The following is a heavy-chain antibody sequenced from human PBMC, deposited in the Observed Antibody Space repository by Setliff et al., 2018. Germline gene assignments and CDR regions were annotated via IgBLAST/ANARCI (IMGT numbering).Heavy chain of an antibody. CDR1: GDSFNNYA. J-gene: IGHJ6*03. V-gene: IGHV1-69*05. CDR2: IIPMFGTP. Sequence: SVKVSCKASGDSFNNYAISWVRQAPGQGLEWMGGIIPMFGTPAYAQKFQDRVTITTDESTSTAYMELSSLRSEDTAVYYCARDCSGRFGCTEYYYYYMDVWGKGTTVTV. CDR3: ARDCSGRFGCTEYYYYYMDV. D-gene: IGHD2-15*01.